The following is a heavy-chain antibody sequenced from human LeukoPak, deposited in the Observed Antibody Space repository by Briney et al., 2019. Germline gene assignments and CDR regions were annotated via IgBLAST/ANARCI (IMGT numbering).Heavy chain of an antibody. CDR1: GGSISSHY. CDR2: IYYSGST. V-gene: IGHV4-59*11. Sequence: SETLSLTCTVSGGSISSHYWSWIRQPPGKGLEWIGYIYYSGSTNYNPSLKSRVTISVDTPKNQFSLKLSSVTAADTAVYYCARLPLRSHFDYWGQGTLVTVSS. J-gene: IGHJ4*02. CDR3: ARLPLRSHFDY.